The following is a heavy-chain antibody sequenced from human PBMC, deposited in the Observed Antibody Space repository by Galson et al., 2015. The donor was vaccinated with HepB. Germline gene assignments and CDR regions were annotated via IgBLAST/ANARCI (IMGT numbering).Heavy chain of an antibody. D-gene: IGHD1-20*01. CDR3: ASGYNWGYKGEYFDL. V-gene: IGHV1-8*01. Sequence: SVKVSCKASGYSFTSFDFNWVRQVPGQGLEWMGWVNAKSGNTGYAQSLQGRVTMTRNTSISTAYVELSRLRSEDTAVYFCASGYNWGYKGEYFDLWGRGTLVTVSS. CDR1: GYSFTSFD. J-gene: IGHJ2*01. CDR2: VNAKSGNT.